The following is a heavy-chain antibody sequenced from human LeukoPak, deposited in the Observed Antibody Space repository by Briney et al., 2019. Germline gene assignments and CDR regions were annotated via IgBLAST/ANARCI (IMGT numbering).Heavy chain of an antibody. CDR3: AKYERATSDAFDV. CDR1: GFTFSSYD. V-gene: IGHV3-23*01. Sequence: GGSLRLSCAASGFTFSSYDMSWVRQAPGKGLEWVSHISGSGGNTYYADSVKGRFTISRDNSKNTLYLQMNSLRAEDTAVYYCAKYERATSDAFDVWGQGTTVAVSS. CDR2: ISGSGGNT. D-gene: IGHD2-2*01. J-gene: IGHJ3*01.